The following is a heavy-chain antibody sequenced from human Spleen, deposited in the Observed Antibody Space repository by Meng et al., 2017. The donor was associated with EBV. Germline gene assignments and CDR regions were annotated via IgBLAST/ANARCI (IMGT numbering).Heavy chain of an antibody. J-gene: IGHJ5*02. V-gene: IGHV4-34*01. D-gene: IGHD3-16*01. CDR2: VDQSGVS. CDR3: AQRERWGLDP. Sequence: QVQLPQWGAGLLKPSETLSLTCAVDGGSFTGHYWSWIRQPPGKGLEWIGEVDQSGVSNYNPSLKSRVTISIDKSKNQVSLKLTSVTAADTAVYYCAQRERWGLDPWGQGTLVTVSS. CDR1: GGSFTGHY.